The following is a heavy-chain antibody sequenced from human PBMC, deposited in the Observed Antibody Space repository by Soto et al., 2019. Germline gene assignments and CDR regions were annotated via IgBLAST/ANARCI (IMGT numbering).Heavy chain of an antibody. J-gene: IGHJ6*03. CDR3: ARGDCVGGSCYSLAGSFYYNMHV. CDR2: INSDGSFS. D-gene: IGHD2-15*01. CDR1: GFTFSNYW. V-gene: IGHV3-74*01. Sequence: EVKLVESGGGLVQPGGSLRLSCAASGFTFSNYWMYWVRQAPGQGLVWVSRINSDGSFSRYADSVKGRLTISRDNVKNHLYLQMNSLRVEATAVYYCARGDCVGGSCYSLAGSFYYNMHVWGKGTTVTVFS.